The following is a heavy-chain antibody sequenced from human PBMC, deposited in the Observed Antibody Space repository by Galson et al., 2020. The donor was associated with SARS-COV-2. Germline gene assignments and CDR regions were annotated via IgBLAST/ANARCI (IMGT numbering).Heavy chain of an antibody. CDR2: IIYSGTT. CDR3: ARHGPNSPSWSNYWYFDL. D-gene: IGHD6-13*01. V-gene: IGHV4-39*01. Sequence: SETLSLTCSVSGGSISRSNYYWAWIRQPPGKGLEWIGNIIYSGTTYYGPSLKSRVTISVDTSKNQFSLKVTSVTAADTAVYYCARHGPNSPSWSNYWYFDLWGRGTLVTVSS. J-gene: IGHJ2*01. CDR1: GGSISRSNYY.